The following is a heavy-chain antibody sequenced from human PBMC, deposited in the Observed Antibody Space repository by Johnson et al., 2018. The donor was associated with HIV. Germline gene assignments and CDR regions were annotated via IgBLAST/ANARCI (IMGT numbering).Heavy chain of an antibody. D-gene: IGHD2/OR15-2a*01. J-gene: IGHJ3*02. V-gene: IGHV3-74*01. CDR3: AKEQYYPDDAFDI. CDR1: GFTFSSYW. CDR2: IDTDGSRP. Sequence: VQLVESGGGLVQPGGSLRLSCAASGFTFSSYWMHWVRQAPGKGLVWVSRIDTDGSRPSYADSVKGRFTISRDNAKNSLYLQMNSLRAEDTALYYCAKEQYYPDDAFDIWGQGTMVTVSS.